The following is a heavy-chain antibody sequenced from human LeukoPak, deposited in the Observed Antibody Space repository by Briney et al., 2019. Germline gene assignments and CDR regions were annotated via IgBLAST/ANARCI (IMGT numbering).Heavy chain of an antibody. Sequence: SETLSLTCAVSGGSFFGSHWNWIRQSPEKGLEWIGEINHSGRTNYNPSFKSRVTISVDTSKSQFFLKLTSVTAADTAVYYCARDPTTVVTLPHYFDFWGQGTPVTVSA. D-gene: IGHD4-23*01. CDR3: ARDPTTVVTLPHYFDF. CDR1: GGSFFGSH. V-gene: IGHV4-34*01. J-gene: IGHJ4*02. CDR2: INHSGRT.